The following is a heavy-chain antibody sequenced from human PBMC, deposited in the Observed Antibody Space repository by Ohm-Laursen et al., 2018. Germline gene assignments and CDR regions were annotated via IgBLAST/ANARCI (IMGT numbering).Heavy chain of an antibody. CDR3: AREAEYGGYSD. Sequence: QTLSLTCAISGDTVSSNSAAWTWIRQSPSRGLEWLGRTYYRSKWYYDYAVSVKSRITINPDTSKSQFSLQLNSVTAADTAVYYCAREAEYGGYSDWGQGTLVTVSS. V-gene: IGHV6-1*01. D-gene: IGHD5-12*01. CDR2: TYYRSKWYY. CDR1: GDTVSSNSAA. J-gene: IGHJ4*02.